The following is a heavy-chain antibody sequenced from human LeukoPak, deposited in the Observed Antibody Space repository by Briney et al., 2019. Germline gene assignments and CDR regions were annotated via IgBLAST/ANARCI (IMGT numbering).Heavy chain of an antibody. D-gene: IGHD3-9*01. CDR3: AIRLGYDILTGSQIYP. CDR1: GGSISSSN. Sequence: GTLSLTCAVSGGSISSSNWWSWVRQAPGKGLEWVSAISGGGGSTYYADSVKGRFTISRDNSKNTLYLQMNSLRVEDTAVYYCAIRLGYDILTGSQIYPWGQGTLVTVSS. CDR2: ISGGGGST. V-gene: IGHV3-23*01. J-gene: IGHJ5*02.